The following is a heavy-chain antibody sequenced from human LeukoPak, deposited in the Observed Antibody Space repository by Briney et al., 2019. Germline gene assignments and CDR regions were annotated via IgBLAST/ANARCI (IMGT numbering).Heavy chain of an antibody. Sequence: SVKVPCKASGGTFSSYAISWVRQAPGQGLEWMGRIIPILGIANYAQKFQGRVTITADKSTSTAYMELSSLRSEDTAVYYCARGQYQLLGMYNWFDPWGQGTLVTVSS. J-gene: IGHJ5*02. CDR2: IIPILGIA. CDR3: ARGQYQLLGMYNWFDP. V-gene: IGHV1-69*04. CDR1: GGTFSSYA. D-gene: IGHD2-2*01.